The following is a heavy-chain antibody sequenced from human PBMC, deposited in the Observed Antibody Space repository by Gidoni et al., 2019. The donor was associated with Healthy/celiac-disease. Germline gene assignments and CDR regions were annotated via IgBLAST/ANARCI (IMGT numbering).Heavy chain of an antibody. J-gene: IGHJ4*02. Sequence: EVQLLESGGGLVQPGGSLRLSCAASGFTFSSYAMSWVRQAPGKGLEWVSAISGSGGSTYYADSVKGRFTISRDNSKNTLYLQMNSLRAEDTAVYYCAKARGRYCSSTSCQSFDYWGQGTLVTVSS. CDR3: AKARGRYCSSTSCQSFDY. CDR1: GFTFSSYA. D-gene: IGHD2-2*01. CDR2: ISGSGGST. V-gene: IGHV3-23*01.